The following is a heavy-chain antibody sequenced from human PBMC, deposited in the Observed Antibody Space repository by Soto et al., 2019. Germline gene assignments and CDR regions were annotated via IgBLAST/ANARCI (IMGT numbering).Heavy chain of an antibody. V-gene: IGHV3-23*01. CDR2: IVSSSTST. D-gene: IGHD1-1*01. Sequence: PGGSLRLSCAASGFTFNTYAMSWVRQAPGKGLEWVSTIVSSSTSTYYADSVQGRFTISRDNSKNTLYLQMNSLRAEDTAVYYCAKGMEGTYRIDYWGQGTLVTVSS. CDR3: AKGMEGTYRIDY. J-gene: IGHJ4*02. CDR1: GFTFNTYA.